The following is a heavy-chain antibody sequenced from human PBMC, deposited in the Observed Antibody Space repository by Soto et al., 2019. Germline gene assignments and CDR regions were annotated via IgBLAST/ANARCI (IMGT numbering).Heavy chain of an antibody. CDR2: IKQDGSVK. V-gene: IGHV3-7*01. Sequence: GGSLRLSCAASGFTFSVYWVTWVRQAPGKGLEWVANIKQDGSVKYYVDSLKGRFTISRDNAKNSVYLQMDSLRAEDTAVYYCARIGYSSSSFDYWGQGTLVTVSS. CDR1: GFTFSVYW. D-gene: IGHD6-6*01. J-gene: IGHJ4*02. CDR3: ARIGYSSSSFDY.